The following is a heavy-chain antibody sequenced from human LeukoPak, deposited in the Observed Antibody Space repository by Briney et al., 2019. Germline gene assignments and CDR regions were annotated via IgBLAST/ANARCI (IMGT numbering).Heavy chain of an antibody. D-gene: IGHD3-3*01. CDR1: GASISTYY. CDR2: IYYSGST. V-gene: IGHV4-59*01. CDR3: ARDAGITIFGVVDC. J-gene: IGHJ4*02. Sequence: SETLSLTCTVSGASISTYYWSWIRQPPGKGLEWIGYIYYSGSTNYSPSLKSRVTMSVDTSKNQFSLNLNSVTAADTAVYYCARDAGITIFGVVDCWGQGTLVTVSS.